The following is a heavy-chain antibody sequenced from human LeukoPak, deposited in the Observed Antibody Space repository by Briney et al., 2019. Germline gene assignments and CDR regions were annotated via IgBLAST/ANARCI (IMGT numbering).Heavy chain of an antibody. V-gene: IGHV3-30*18. J-gene: IGHJ4*02. Sequence: GRSLRLSCAASGFTFSSYGMHWVRQAPGKGLEWVAVISYDGSNKYYADSVKGRFTISRDNSKNTLYLQMNSLRAEDTAVYYCAKDGDYRSFDYWGQGTLVTASS. CDR2: ISYDGSNK. D-gene: IGHD4-17*01. CDR3: AKDGDYRSFDY. CDR1: GFTFSSYG.